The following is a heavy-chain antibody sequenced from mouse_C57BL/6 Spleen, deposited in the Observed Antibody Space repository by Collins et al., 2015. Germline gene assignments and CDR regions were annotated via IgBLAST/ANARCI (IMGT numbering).Heavy chain of an antibody. V-gene: IGHV1-55*01. Sequence: QQSGAELVKPGASVKMSCKASGYTFTSYWITWVKQRPGQGLEWIGDIYPGSGSTNYNEKFKSKATLTVDTSSSTAYMQLSSLTSEDSAVYYCATTTVVAPYFDVWGTGTTVTVSS. CDR2: IYPGSGST. J-gene: IGHJ1*03. CDR1: GYTFTSYW. CDR3: ATTTVVAPYFDV. D-gene: IGHD1-1*01.